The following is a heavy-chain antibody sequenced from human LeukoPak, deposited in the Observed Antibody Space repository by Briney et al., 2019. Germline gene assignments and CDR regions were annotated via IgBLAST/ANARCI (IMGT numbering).Heavy chain of an antibody. CDR2: IKQDGSEK. J-gene: IGHJ3*02. V-gene: IGHV3-7*01. CDR1: GFTFSSYW. Sequence: GGSLRLSCAASGFTFSSYWMSWVRQAPGKGLEWVANIKQDGSEKYYVDSVKGRFTISRDNAKNSLYLQMNSLRAEDTAVYYCARDRRWLQDAFDIWGQGTMVTVSS. CDR3: ARDRRWLQDAFDI. D-gene: IGHD5-24*01.